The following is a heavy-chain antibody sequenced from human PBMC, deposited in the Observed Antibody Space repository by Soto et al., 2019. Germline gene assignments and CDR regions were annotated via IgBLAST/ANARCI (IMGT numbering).Heavy chain of an antibody. D-gene: IGHD2-15*01. CDR1: GGSISSYY. V-gene: IGHV4-59*08. CDR2: IYYSGST. Sequence: SETLSLTCTVSGGSISSYYWSWIRQPPGKGLEWIGYIYYSGSTNYNPSLKSRVTISVDTSKNQFSLKLSSVTAADTAVYYCARHEREAALRSWFDYWGQGTLVTVSS. J-gene: IGHJ4*02. CDR3: ARHEREAALRSWFDY.